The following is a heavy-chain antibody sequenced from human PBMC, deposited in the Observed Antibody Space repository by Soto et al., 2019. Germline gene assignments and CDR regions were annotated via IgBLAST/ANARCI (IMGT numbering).Heavy chain of an antibody. J-gene: IGHJ4*02. V-gene: IGHV4-39*01. CDR1: GDSIINHKYY. D-gene: IGHD3-9*01. CDR3: ARLEGLATISYYFDF. Sequence: SEPLPVPCTVSGDSIINHKYYWGWISQPPGKGLEWIGSIYFRGNTYYNPSLQTRVTISLDKSESQFSLKLNSVTAADSAVYFCARLEGLATISYYFDFWGQGALVTVSS. CDR2: IYFRGNT.